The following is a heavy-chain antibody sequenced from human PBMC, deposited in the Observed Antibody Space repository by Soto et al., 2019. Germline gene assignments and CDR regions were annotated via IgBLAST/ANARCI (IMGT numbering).Heavy chain of an antibody. CDR1: GFTFSRCA. CDR3: ARDMSGGTYNYYYGMDV. CDR2: ISGDGDT. D-gene: IGHD1-26*01. V-gene: IGHV3-23*01. J-gene: IGHJ6*02. Sequence: PGGSLRLSCAASGFTFSRCAMSWGRQAPGKGLEWVSVISGDGDTYYADSVKGRFTISRDNSKDTLYLQMNSLRADDTAVYYCARDMSGGTYNYYYGMDVWGQGTTVTVSS.